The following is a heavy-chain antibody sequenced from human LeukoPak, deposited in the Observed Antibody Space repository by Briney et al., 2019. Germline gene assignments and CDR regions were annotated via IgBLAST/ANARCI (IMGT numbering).Heavy chain of an antibody. CDR2: IYTSGST. CDR1: GGSISSYY. CDR3: AREASYYASGTYYSFDY. J-gene: IGHJ4*02. V-gene: IGHV4-4*07. Sequence: PSETLSLTCTVSGGSISSYYWSWIRQPAGKGLEWIGRIYTSGSTNYNPSLKSRVTMSVDTSKNQFSLKLSSVTATDTAVYYCAREASYYASGTYYSFDYWGQGTLVTVSS. D-gene: IGHD3-10*01.